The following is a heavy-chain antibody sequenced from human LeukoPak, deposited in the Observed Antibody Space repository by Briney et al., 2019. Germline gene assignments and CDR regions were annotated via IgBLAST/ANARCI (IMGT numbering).Heavy chain of an antibody. V-gene: IGHV1-8*01. Sequence: ASVKVSCKASGYTFTSYDINWVRQATGQGLEWMGWMNPNSGNTGYAQKFQGRVTMTEDTSTDTAYMELSSLRSEDTAVYYCVGNWFDPWGQGTLVTVSS. CDR1: GYTFTSYD. CDR3: VGNWFDP. J-gene: IGHJ5*02. CDR2: MNPNSGNT.